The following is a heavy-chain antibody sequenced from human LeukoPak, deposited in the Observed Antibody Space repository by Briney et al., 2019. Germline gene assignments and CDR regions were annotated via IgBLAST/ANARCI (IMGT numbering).Heavy chain of an antibody. CDR2: IYSGGAT. CDR1: GFTVSSNY. Sequence: GGSLRHSCAASGFTVSSNYMGWVRQAPGKGLEWVSVIYSGGATYYADSVKGRFTISRDNSKNMIYLEMSSLKAEDTAVYYCAKGEGWERTGPVDYWGQGTLVTVSS. CDR3: AKGEGWERTGPVDY. V-gene: IGHV3-66*01. J-gene: IGHJ4*02. D-gene: IGHD1-26*01.